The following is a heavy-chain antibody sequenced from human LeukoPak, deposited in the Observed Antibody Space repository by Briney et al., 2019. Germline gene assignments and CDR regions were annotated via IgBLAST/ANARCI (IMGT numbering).Heavy chain of an antibody. CDR1: GFTFSSYS. V-gene: IGHV3-21*01. CDR3: ARDDIVVVPAATLRY. J-gene: IGHJ4*02. Sequence: GGSLRLSCAASGFTFSSYSMNWVRQAPGKGLEWVSSIISSSSYIYYADSVKGRFTISRDNAKNSLYLQMNSLRAEDTAVYYCARDDIVVVPAATLRYWGQGTLVTVSS. CDR2: IISSSSYI. D-gene: IGHD2-2*01.